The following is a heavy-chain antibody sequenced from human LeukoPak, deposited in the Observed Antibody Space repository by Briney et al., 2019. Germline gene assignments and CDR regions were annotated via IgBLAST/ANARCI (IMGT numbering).Heavy chain of an antibody. Sequence: GRSLRLSCAASGFTFSSYAMHWVRQAPGKGPEWVSGISWNSGSIGYADSVKGRFTISRDNAKNSLYLQMNSLRAEDTALYYCAKDYYYGSGSYPLWPDYWGQGTLVTVSS. CDR2: ISWNSGSI. CDR3: AKDYYYGSGSYPLWPDY. V-gene: IGHV3-9*01. D-gene: IGHD3-10*01. J-gene: IGHJ4*02. CDR1: GFTFSSYA.